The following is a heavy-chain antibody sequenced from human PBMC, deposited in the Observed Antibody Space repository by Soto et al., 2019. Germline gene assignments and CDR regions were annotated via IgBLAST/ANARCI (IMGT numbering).Heavy chain of an antibody. V-gene: IGHV3-30*03. Sequence: QVQLVESGGGVVQPGRSLRLSCAASGFSFSDYGMHWVRQAPGKGLDWVGVISYDGSERHFADSVKGRFIISRDNSKNTLYLQMNSLRPEDTAVYYCAREGALSGWTYGACWGQGTLVTVSS. CDR2: ISYDGSER. CDR1: GFSFSDYG. J-gene: IGHJ4*02. D-gene: IGHD6-19*01. CDR3: AREGALSGWTYGAC.